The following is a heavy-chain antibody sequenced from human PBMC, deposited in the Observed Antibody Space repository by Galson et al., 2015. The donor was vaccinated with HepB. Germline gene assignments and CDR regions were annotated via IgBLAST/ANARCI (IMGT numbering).Heavy chain of an antibody. Sequence: ETLSLTCTVSGGSISSSSYYWGWIRQPPGKGLEWIGSIYYSGSTYYNPSLKSRVTISVDTSKNQFSLKLSSVTAADTAVYYCASPGTMRFWSGASLYAFDIWGQGTMVTVSS. J-gene: IGHJ3*02. CDR3: ASPGTMRFWSGASLYAFDI. V-gene: IGHV4-39*01. CDR2: IYYSGST. D-gene: IGHD4/OR15-4a*01. CDR1: GGSISSSSYY.